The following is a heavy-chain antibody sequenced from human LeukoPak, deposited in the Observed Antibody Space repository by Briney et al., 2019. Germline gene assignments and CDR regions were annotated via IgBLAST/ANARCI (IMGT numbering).Heavy chain of an antibody. CDR2: INHSGST. CDR1: GGSFSGYY. CDR3: ARLNDSSGYSSQNFDY. V-gene: IGHV4-34*01. D-gene: IGHD3-22*01. Sequence: PSETLSLTCAVYGGSFSGYYWSWIRQPPGKGLEWIGEINHSGSTNYNPSLKSRVTISVDTSKNQFSLKLSSVTAADTAVYYCARLNDSSGYSSQNFDYWGQGTLVTVSS. J-gene: IGHJ4*02.